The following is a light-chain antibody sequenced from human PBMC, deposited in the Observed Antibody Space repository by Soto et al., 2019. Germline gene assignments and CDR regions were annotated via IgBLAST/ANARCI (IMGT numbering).Light chain of an antibody. CDR2: GAS. CDR1: QSISNSY. V-gene: IGKV3-20*01. CDR3: QQYSGSPPLT. Sequence: ENVMTQSPGTLSLSPGERATLSCRASQSISNSYLAWYQQKPGQPPRLLIYGASNRATGIPDRFSGSGSGTDFTLTISRLEPEDFAVYYCQQYSGSPPLTFGGGTKVEIK. J-gene: IGKJ4*01.